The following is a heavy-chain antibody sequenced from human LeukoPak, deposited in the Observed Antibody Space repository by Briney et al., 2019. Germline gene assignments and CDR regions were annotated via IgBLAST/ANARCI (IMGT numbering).Heavy chain of an antibody. J-gene: IGHJ5*02. CDR2: IYTSGST. Sequence: PSETLSLTCTVSGGSISSYYWSWIRQPAGKGLEWIGRIYTSGSTNYNPSLKSRVTMSVDTSKNQFSLKLSSVTAADTAVYYCARGDSPYSSSWYGWFDPWGQGTLVTVSS. V-gene: IGHV4-4*07. CDR3: ARGDSPYSSSWYGWFDP. D-gene: IGHD6-13*01. CDR1: GGSISSYY.